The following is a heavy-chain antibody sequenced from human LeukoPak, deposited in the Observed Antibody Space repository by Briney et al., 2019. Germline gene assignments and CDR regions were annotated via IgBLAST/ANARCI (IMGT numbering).Heavy chain of an antibody. D-gene: IGHD6-19*01. J-gene: IGHJ4*01. CDR1: GFTFSNSA. CDR2: SSGSGITT. V-gene: IGHV3-23*01. CDR3: AKGNYSSGWSYFGY. Sequence: GGSLRLSCAASGFTFSNSAIRWVRQAPGKGREWVSTSSGSGITTYYADSVKGRFTISRDKSKNTLYLQMNSLRAEDTAVYYCAKGNYSSGWSYFGYWGHGALVTVST.